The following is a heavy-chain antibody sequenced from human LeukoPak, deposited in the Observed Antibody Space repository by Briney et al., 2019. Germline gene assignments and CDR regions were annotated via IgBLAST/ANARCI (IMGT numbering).Heavy chain of an antibody. CDR1: GGSISSSSYY. J-gene: IGHJ4*02. CDR3: ASGLRFLEWLPFDY. V-gene: IGHV4-39*07. Sequence: SDTLSLTCTVSGGSISSSSYYWGWLRQPPGKGLEWIGSIYYSGSTYYNPSLKSRVTISVDTSKNQFSLKLSSVTAADTAVYYCASGLRFLEWLPFDYWGQGTLVTVSS. D-gene: IGHD3-3*01. CDR2: IYYSGST.